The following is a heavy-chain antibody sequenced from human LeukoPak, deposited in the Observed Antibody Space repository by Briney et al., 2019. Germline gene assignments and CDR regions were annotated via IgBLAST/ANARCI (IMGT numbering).Heavy chain of an antibody. D-gene: IGHD3-3*01. V-gene: IGHV3-53*05. CDR1: GFAVSSNH. CDR3: ARDGFLYYDFWSGEGAMDV. Sequence: GGSLRLSCAASGFAVSSNHMNWVRQAPGKGLEWVSVIFNGGSTYYADSVKGRFTISRDNSKNTLYLQMNSLRAEDTAVYYCARDGFLYYDFWSGEGAMDVWGKGTTVTVSS. J-gene: IGHJ6*03. CDR2: IFNGGST.